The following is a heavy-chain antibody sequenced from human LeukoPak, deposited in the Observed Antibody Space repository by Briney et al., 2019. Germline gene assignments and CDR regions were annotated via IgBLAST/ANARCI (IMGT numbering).Heavy chain of an antibody. Sequence: PGGSLRLSCAASGFTFSSYEMNWVRQAPGKGLEWVSYISSSGSTIYYADSVKGRFTISRDNAKNSLYLQMNSLRAEDTAVYYCARDPPAAGTISFDYWGQGTLVTVSS. CDR1: GFTFSSYE. J-gene: IGHJ4*02. CDR3: ARDPPAAGTISFDY. CDR2: ISSSGSTI. D-gene: IGHD6-13*01. V-gene: IGHV3-48*03.